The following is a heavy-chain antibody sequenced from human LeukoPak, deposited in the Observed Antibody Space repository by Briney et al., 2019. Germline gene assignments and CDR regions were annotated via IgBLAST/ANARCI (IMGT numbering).Heavy chain of an antibody. V-gene: IGHV4-59*01. CDR2: ISYSGNT. J-gene: IGHJ3*02. CDR1: GGSINNYY. D-gene: IGHD1-26*01. Sequence: SETLSLTCTVSGGSINNYYWSWIRQPPGKGLESIGHISYSGNTNYNSSLRSRVTISVDTSNNQFSLRLSSVTAADTAVYYCARDSYTGSHFEDTFDIWGQGTMVTVSS. CDR3: ARDSYTGSHFEDTFDI.